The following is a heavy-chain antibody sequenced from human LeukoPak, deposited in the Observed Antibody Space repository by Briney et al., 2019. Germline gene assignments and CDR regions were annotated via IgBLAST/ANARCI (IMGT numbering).Heavy chain of an antibody. Sequence: SETLSLTCTVSGGSISSGDYYWSWVRQPRGKGLEWFGYIYYSGSTYYNPSLKSRVTISVDTSKNQFSLKLSSVTAADTAVYYCARAIFGVVRYYYYMDVWGKGTTVTVSS. V-gene: IGHV4-30-4*08. CDR3: ARAIFGVVRYYYYMDV. D-gene: IGHD3-3*01. CDR1: GGSISSGDYY. J-gene: IGHJ6*03. CDR2: IYYSGST.